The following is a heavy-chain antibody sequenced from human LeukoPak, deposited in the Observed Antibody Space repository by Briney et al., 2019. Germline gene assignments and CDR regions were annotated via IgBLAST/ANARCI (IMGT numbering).Heavy chain of an antibody. CDR1: GYTFTSDD. CDR3: AREVDLGYDYVWGSYRY. D-gene: IGHD3-16*02. Sequence: GASVKVSCKASGYTFTSDDINWVRQDTGQGLEWMGWMNPNSGNTGYAQKFQGRVTMTRNTSISTAYMELSSLRSEDTAVYYCAREVDLGYDYVWGSYRYWGQGTLVTVSS. CDR2: MNPNSGNT. J-gene: IGHJ4*02. V-gene: IGHV1-8*01.